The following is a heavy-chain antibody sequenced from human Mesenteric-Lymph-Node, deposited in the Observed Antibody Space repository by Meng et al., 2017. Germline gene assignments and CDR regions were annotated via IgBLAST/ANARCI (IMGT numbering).Heavy chain of an antibody. D-gene: IGHD6-13*01. CDR1: GFTFSSYS. J-gene: IGHJ4*02. V-gene: IGHV3-21*01. CDR2: ISSSSSYI. CDR3: ARDFQEAAAGLDY. Sequence: GESLKISCAASGFTFSSYSMNWVRQAPGKGLEWVSSISSSSSYIYYADSVKGRFTISRDNAKNSLYLQMNSLRAEDTAVYYCARDFQEAAAGLDYWGQGKLVNVSS.